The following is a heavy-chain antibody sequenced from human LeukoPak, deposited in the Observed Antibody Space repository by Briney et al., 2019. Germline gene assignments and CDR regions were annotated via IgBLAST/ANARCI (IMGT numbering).Heavy chain of an antibody. CDR3: ARDSRMEQQLVLLIDY. Sequence: GGSLRLSCAASGFTFSSYEMNWVRQAPGKGLEWVSYISSSGSTIYYADSVKGRFTISRDNSKNTLYLQMNSLRAEDTAVYYCARDSRMEQQLVLLIDYWGQGTLVTVSS. J-gene: IGHJ4*02. CDR1: GFTFSSYE. CDR2: ISSSGSTI. V-gene: IGHV3-48*03. D-gene: IGHD6-13*01.